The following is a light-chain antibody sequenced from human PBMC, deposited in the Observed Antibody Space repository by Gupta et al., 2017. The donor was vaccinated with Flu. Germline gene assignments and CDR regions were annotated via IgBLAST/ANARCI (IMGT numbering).Light chain of an antibody. J-gene: IGKJ4*01. CDR2: EVS. Sequence: ISCKSSQILLESDGKTYLYWYLQRPGQPPQLLIYEVSRRFSGVPDRFTGSGSGTDFSLKISRVEAEDVGVYYCMQSLEPPLTFGGGTKVEIK. CDR1: QILLESDGKTY. V-gene: IGKV2D-29*01. CDR3: MQSLEPPLT.